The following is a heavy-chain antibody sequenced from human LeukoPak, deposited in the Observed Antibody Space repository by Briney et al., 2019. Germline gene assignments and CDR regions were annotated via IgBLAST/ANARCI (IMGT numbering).Heavy chain of an antibody. J-gene: IGHJ4*02. V-gene: IGHV4-39*02. CDR1: GGSISSSSYY. D-gene: IGHD3-10*01. CDR3: SRELFGITPADY. Sequence: PSETLSLTCTVSGGSISSSSYYWGWIRQPPGKGLERIGSIYYSGSTYYNPSHKSRVTISVDTSKNQFSLKLSSVTAADTAVYYCSRELFGITPADYWGQGTLVTVSS. CDR2: IYYSGST.